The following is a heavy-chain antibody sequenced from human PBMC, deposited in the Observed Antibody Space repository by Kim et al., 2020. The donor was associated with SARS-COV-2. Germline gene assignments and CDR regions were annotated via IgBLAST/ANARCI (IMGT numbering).Heavy chain of an antibody. V-gene: IGHV4-34*01. CDR3: ARVAGCSGGSCYSSLYGMDV. CDR1: GGSFSGYY. D-gene: IGHD2-15*01. CDR2: INHSGST. Sequence: SETLSLTCAVYGGSFSGYYWSWIRQPPGKGLEWIGEINHSGSTNYNPSLKSRVTISVDTSKNQFSLKLSSVTAADTAVYYCARVAGCSGGSCYSSLYGMDVWGQGTTVTVSS. J-gene: IGHJ6*02.